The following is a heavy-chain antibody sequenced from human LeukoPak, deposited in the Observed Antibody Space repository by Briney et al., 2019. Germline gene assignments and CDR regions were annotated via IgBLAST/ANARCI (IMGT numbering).Heavy chain of an antibody. Sequence: GGSLRLSCAASGFTFSSYGMHWVRQAPGKGLEWVAFIRYDGSNKYYADSVKGRFTISRDNSKNTLYLQMNSLRAEDTAVYYCAKDMVPDLGYCSSTSCHSLDYWGQGTLVTVSS. J-gene: IGHJ4*02. CDR2: IRYDGSNK. V-gene: IGHV3-30*02. D-gene: IGHD2-2*01. CDR3: AKDMVPDLGYCSSTSCHSLDY. CDR1: GFTFSSYG.